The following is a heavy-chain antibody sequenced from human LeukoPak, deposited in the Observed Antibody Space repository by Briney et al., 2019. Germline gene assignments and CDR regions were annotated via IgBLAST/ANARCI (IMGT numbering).Heavy chain of an antibody. J-gene: IGHJ5*02. D-gene: IGHD6-13*01. V-gene: IGHV4-39*01. CDR1: GVSISSSNSY. CDR3: ARGFRRYFRLSSSCGWFDP. Sequence: SETLSLTCTVSGVSISSSNSYWGWIRQPPGKGLEWIGSIYYSGNTYYNASLKSQVSISIDTSKNQFSLRLTSVTAADTAVYYCARGFRRYFRLSSSCGWFDPWGQGTLVTVSS. CDR2: IYYSGNT.